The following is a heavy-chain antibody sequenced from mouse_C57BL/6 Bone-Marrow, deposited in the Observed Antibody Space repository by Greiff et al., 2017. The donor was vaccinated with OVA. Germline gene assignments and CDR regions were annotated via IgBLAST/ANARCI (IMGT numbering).Heavy chain of an antibody. V-gene: IGHV1-55*01. CDR1: GYTFTSYW. J-gene: IGHJ3*01. CDR3: ARHYSNYGFAWFAD. CDR2: IYPGSGST. Sequence: QVQLQQPGAELVKPGASVKMSCKASGYTFTSYWITWVKQRPGQGLEWIGDIYPGSGSTNYNEKFKSKATLTVDTSSSTAYMQLSSLTSEDSAVYYCARHYSNYGFAWFADWGQGTLVTVSA. D-gene: IGHD2-5*01.